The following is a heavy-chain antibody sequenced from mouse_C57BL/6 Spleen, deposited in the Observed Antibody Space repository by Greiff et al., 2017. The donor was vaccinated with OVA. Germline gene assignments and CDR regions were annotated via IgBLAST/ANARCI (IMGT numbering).Heavy chain of an antibody. J-gene: IGHJ1*03. Sequence: VQLQQSGAELVKPGASVKISCKASGYAFSSYWMNWVKQRPGKGLEWIGQIYPGDGDTNYNGKFKGKATLTADKSSSTAYMQLSSLTSEDSAVYFCARWVYYDYDRYFDVWGTGTTVTVSS. CDR1: GYAFSSYW. CDR3: ARWVYYDYDRYFDV. CDR2: IYPGDGDT. D-gene: IGHD2-4*01. V-gene: IGHV1-80*01.